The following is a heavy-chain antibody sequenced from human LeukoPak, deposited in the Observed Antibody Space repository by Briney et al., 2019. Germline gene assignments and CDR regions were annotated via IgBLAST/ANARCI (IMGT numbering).Heavy chain of an antibody. Sequence: SETLSLTCAVSGYSISSGYYWGWIRQPPGKGLEWIGSIYHSGSTYYNPSLKSRVTISVDTSKNQFSLKLSSVTAADTAVYYCAREARIAAAGIGYWGKGTLVTVSS. CDR2: IYHSGST. J-gene: IGHJ4*02. D-gene: IGHD6-13*01. CDR1: GYSISSGYY. V-gene: IGHV4-38-2*02. CDR3: AREARIAAAGIGY.